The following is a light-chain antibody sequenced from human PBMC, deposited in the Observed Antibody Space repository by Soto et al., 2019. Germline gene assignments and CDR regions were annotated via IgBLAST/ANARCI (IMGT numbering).Light chain of an antibody. V-gene: IGLV2-14*01. J-gene: IGLJ2*01. Sequence: QSALTQPASVSGSPGQSITISCTGTSSDVGGYNYVSWYQQHSGKAPKLMIYDVSDRPSGVSNRFSGSKSGNTASLTISGLQAEDGADYYCSSYTISSTLVFGGGTQLTVL. CDR2: DVS. CDR1: SSDVGGYNY. CDR3: SSYTISSTLV.